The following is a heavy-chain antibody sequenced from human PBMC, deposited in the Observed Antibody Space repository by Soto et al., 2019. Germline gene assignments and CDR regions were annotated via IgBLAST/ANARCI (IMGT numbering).Heavy chain of an antibody. CDR1: GVSFNNNG. V-gene: IGHV1-69*01. J-gene: IGHJ6*02. CDR3: ARVLYYGSGSYSPYGMDV. Sequence: QVQLVQSGAEVKKPGSSVKVSCKTSGVSFNNNGIGWVRQAPGHGLEWMGGVSPPFRTSNYARKFQGRISITADAFTDKLNMELSSLTSEDTSQYYCARVLYYGSGSYSPYGMDVWGQGTTVTVSS. D-gene: IGHD3-10*01. CDR2: VSPPFRTS.